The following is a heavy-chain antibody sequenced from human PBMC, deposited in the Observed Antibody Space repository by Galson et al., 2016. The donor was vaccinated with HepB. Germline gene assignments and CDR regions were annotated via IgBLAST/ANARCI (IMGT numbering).Heavy chain of an antibody. CDR2: IYYSGST. D-gene: IGHD3-10*01. CDR1: GGSLSSYY. CDR3: ARESMARGRTDY. V-gene: IGHV4-59*12. J-gene: IGHJ4*02. Sequence: ETLSLTCTVSGGSLSSYYWSWIRQSPGEGLEWIGYIYYSGSTNYNPSLKSRVTISVDTSKNQFSLKLNSVTAADTAVYYCARESMARGRTDYWGQGTLVTVSS.